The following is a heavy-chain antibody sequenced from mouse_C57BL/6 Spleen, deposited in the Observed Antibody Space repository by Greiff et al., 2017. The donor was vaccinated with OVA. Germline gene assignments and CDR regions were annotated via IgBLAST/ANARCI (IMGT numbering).Heavy chain of an antibody. CDR3: ARTSYGGGDY. CDR1: GYTFTDYY. CDR2: INPNNGGT. Sequence: EVQLQQSGPELVKPGASVKISCKASGYTFTDYYMNWVKQSHGKSLEWIGDINPNNGGTSYNQKFKGKATLTVDKSSSTAYMELRSLTSEDSAVYYCARTSYGGGDYWGQGTSVTVSS. J-gene: IGHJ4*01. D-gene: IGHD1-1*01. V-gene: IGHV1-26*01.